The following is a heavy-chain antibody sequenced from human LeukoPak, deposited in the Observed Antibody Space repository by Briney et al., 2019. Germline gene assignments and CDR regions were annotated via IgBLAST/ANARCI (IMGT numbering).Heavy chain of an antibody. Sequence: SETLSLTCTVSGGSMSSYYWSWIRQPPGKGLEWIGYIYYSGSTNYNPSLKSRVTISVDTSKNQFSLKLSSVTAADTAVYYCARHLGYYYGMDVWGQGTTVTVSS. J-gene: IGHJ6*02. CDR3: ARHLGYYYGMDV. V-gene: IGHV4-59*08. CDR2: IYYSGST. CDR1: GGSMSSYY. D-gene: IGHD3-16*01.